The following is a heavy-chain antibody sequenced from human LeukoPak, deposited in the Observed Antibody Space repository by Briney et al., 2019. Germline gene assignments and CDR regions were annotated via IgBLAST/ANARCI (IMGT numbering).Heavy chain of an antibody. D-gene: IGHD2-21*02. J-gene: IGHJ6*02. CDR3: AKIYCGGDCYPPQGEGMDV. V-gene: IGHV3-7*01. CDR2: IKQDGSEK. Sequence: PGGSLRLSCAASGFSLSNYWMNWVRQAPGKGLEWVANIKQDGSEKDYVDSVKGRFSISRDNAKNSLYLQMNSLRAEDTAVYYCAKIYCGGDCYPPQGEGMDVWGQGTTVTVSS. CDR1: GFSLSNYW.